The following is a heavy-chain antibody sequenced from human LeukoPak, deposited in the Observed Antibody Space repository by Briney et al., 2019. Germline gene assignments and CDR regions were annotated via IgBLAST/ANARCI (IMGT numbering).Heavy chain of an antibody. J-gene: IGHJ6*03. CDR1: GFTFSSYG. D-gene: IGHD2/OR15-2a*01. CDR3: ARGTNRTHYYYYYMDV. V-gene: IGHV3-30*02. CDR2: VRYDGSNK. Sequence: GGSLRLSCAAPGFTFSSYGMHWVRQAPGKGLEWVTFVRYDGSNKYYADSVKGRFTISRDNSKNTLYLQMNSLRAEDTAVYYCARGTNRTHYYYYYMDVWGKGTTVTVSS.